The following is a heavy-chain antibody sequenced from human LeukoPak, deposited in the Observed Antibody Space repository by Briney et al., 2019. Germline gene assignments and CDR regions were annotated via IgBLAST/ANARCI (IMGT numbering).Heavy chain of an antibody. J-gene: IGHJ4*02. CDR1: GFSFSSYS. V-gene: IGHV3-21*01. CDR3: ARDYGDYAFDY. Sequence: GGSLRLSCAASGFSFSSYSMNWVRQAPGKGLEWVSSISSSSSYIYYADSVKGRFTIARNNAKNSLYLQMNSLRAEDTAVYYCARDYGDYAFDYWGQGTLVTVSS. D-gene: IGHD4-17*01. CDR2: ISSSSSYI.